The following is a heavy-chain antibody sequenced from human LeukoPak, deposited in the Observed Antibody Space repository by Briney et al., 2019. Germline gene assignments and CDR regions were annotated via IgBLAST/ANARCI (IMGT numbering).Heavy chain of an antibody. V-gene: IGHV3-74*01. CDR2: IKGDGIST. Sequence: GGSLRLSCAASGFDFSRYGMHWVRHAPGQGLVWVSRIKGDGISTNYADSVKGRFTISRDIAKNTLYLQMNSLRAEDTGVYYCAKDHYWSIDYWGRGTLVTVSS. D-gene: IGHD3-3*01. CDR3: AKDHYWSIDY. CDR1: GFDFSRYG. J-gene: IGHJ4*02.